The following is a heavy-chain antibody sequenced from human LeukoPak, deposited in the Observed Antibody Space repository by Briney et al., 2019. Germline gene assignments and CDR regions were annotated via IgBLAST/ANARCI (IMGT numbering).Heavy chain of an antibody. V-gene: IGHV3-48*03. CDR2: ISSSAKTI. Sequence: PGGSLRLSCAASGFTFRSYEMNWVRQAPGKGLEWVSYISSSAKTICYADSVKGRFTISRDNPKNSLYLQMNSLRAEDTAIYYCARTFDNWGQGTLVTVSS. J-gene: IGHJ4*02. CDR3: ARTFDN. CDR1: GFTFRSYE.